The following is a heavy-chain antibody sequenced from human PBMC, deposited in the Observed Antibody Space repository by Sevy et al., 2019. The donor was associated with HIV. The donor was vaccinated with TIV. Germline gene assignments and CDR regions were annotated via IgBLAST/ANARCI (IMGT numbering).Heavy chain of an antibody. CDR2: IIPILGIA. Sequence: ASVKVSCKASGGTFSSYAISWVRQAPGQGLEWMGRIIPILGIANYAQKFQGRVTITADKSTSTAYMELSSLRSEDTAVYYCARAGHSYDYVWGGYRQELPDYWGQGTLVTVSS. CDR1: GGTFSSYA. J-gene: IGHJ4*02. CDR3: ARAGHSYDYVWGGYRQELPDY. D-gene: IGHD3-16*02. V-gene: IGHV1-69*04.